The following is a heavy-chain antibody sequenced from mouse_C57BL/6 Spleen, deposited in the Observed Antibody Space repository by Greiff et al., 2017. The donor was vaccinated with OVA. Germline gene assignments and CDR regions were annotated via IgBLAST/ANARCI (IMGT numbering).Heavy chain of an antibody. CDR3: ARGSYYGSSLDY. D-gene: IGHD1-1*01. Sequence: VQLQQSGPELVKPGASVKISCKASGYAFSSSWMNWVKQRPGKGLEWIGRIYPGDGDTNYNGKFKGKATLTADKSSSTAYMQLSSLTSEDSAVYFYARGSYYGSSLDYWGQGTTLTVSS. CDR1: GYAFSSSW. J-gene: IGHJ2*01. CDR2: IYPGDGDT. V-gene: IGHV1-82*01.